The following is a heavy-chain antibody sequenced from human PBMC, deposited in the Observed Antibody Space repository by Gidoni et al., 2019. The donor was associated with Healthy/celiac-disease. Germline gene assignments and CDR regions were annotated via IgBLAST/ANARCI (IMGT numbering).Heavy chain of an antibody. V-gene: IGHV1-3*01. J-gene: IGHJ4*02. CDR2: INAGNGNT. CDR3: ARGSSGWFDRAYYFDY. CDR1: GYTFTSYA. D-gene: IGHD6-19*01. Sequence: QVQLVQSGAEVKKPGASVKVSCKASGYTFTSYAMHWVRQAPGQRLEWMGWINAGNGNTKYSQKFQGRVTITRDTSASTAYMELSSLRSEDTAVYYCARGSSGWFDRAYYFDYWGQGTLVTVSS.